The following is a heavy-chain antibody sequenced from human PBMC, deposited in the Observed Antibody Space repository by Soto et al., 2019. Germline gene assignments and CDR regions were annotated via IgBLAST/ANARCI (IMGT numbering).Heavy chain of an antibody. CDR3: ATDLHYMVAGEYYFSC. D-gene: IGHD2-15*01. V-gene: IGHV1-24*01. CDR2: FDPEARET. J-gene: IGHJ4*02. CDR1: GYTLSELS. Sequence: QLQLKQSGAEVKKPGASVKVSCNVSGYTLSELSMHWVRQTPGKGLEWMGGFDPEARETVYGQNFQGRVTMTEDKSTDTASLELTSLTSADTAVYYSATDLHYMVAGEYYFSCWGQGTAVTVSS.